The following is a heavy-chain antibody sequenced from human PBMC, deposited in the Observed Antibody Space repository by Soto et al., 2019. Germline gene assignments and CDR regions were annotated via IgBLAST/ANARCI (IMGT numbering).Heavy chain of an antibody. CDR1: GFTFSSYE. V-gene: IGHV3-48*03. D-gene: IGHD1-1*01. J-gene: IGHJ4*02. CDR3: VRDLHEPLPADVLQVAN. Sequence: EVQLVESGGDLVQPGGSLRLSCAASGFTFSSYEMHWVRQAPGKGLEWISCISSTGSGTHYADSVKGRFTISRDNARNSLSLQMNSLRAEDTAIYYCVRDLHEPLPADVLQVANWGQGTQVTVSS. CDR2: ISSTGSGT.